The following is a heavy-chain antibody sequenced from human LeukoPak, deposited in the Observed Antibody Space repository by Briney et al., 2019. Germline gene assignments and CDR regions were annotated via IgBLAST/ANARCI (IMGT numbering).Heavy chain of an antibody. CDR3: ARDPGVGAPYYYYYYMDV. CDR1: GGTFSSYA. CDR2: IIPIFGTA. D-gene: IGHD1-26*01. V-gene: IGHV1-69*06. J-gene: IGHJ6*03. Sequence: SVKVSCKASGGTFSSYAISWVRQAPGQGLEWMGGIIPIFGTANYAQKFQGRVTITADKSTSTAYMELSSLRSEDTAVYYCARDPGVGAPYYYYYYMDVWGKGTTVTVSS.